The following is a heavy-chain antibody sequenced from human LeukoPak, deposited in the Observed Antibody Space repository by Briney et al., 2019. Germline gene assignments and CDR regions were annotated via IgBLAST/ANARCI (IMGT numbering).Heavy chain of an antibody. D-gene: IGHD4-17*01. Sequence: GGSLRLSCAASGFTFSSYAMHWVRQAPGKGLEWVAVISYDGSNKYYADSVKGRFTISRDNSKNTLYLQMNSLRAEDTAVYYCASYGAPGVDYWGQGTLVTVSS. V-gene: IGHV3-30*04. CDR3: ASYGAPGVDY. CDR1: GFTFSSYA. J-gene: IGHJ4*02. CDR2: ISYDGSNK.